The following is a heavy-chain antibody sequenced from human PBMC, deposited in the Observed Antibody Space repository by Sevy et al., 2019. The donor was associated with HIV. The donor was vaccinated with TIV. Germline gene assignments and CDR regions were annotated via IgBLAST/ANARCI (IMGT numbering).Heavy chain of an antibody. CDR2: INNDGSNT. J-gene: IGHJ3*02. CDR3: GRETISMVPGVRDAFDI. D-gene: IGHD3-10*01. CDR1: GFTFGNYW. V-gene: IGHV3-74*01. Sequence: GGSLRLSCAASGFTFGNYWMHWVRQAPGKGLVWISRINNDGSNTNYADSVKGRFTTSRDNAKNTLYLQMISLRAEDTAVYYCGRETISMVPGVRDAFDIWGQGTMVTVSS.